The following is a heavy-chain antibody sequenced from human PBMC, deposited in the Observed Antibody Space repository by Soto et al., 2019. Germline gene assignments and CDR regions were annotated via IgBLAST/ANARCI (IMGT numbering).Heavy chain of an antibody. D-gene: IGHD2-2*01. Sequence: ASVKVSCKASGYTFGSYGISWVRQAPGQGLEWMGWVSGYNAEIKYAERFQGRVTMTTDTSTNTAYLELRSLRSDDTALYFCARDATRTVWFDPWGQGTLVTVSS. CDR2: VSGYNAEI. CDR1: GYTFGSYG. CDR3: ARDATRTVWFDP. J-gene: IGHJ5*02. V-gene: IGHV1-18*01.